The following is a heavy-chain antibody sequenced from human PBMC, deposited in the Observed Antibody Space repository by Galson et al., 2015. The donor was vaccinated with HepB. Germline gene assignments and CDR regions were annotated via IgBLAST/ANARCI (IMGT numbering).Heavy chain of an antibody. Sequence: LTCTVSGGSISSYYWSWIRQPPGTGLEWIGYIYYSGSSNYNPPLKSRVTLPVDTSNTQFSLKVSSVTAADTAVYYCARASGWLQLRPRYFDYWGQGTLVTVSS. CDR2: IYYSGSS. CDR3: ARASGWLQLRPRYFDY. D-gene: IGHD5-24*01. CDR1: GGSISSYY. V-gene: IGHV4-59*01. J-gene: IGHJ4*02.